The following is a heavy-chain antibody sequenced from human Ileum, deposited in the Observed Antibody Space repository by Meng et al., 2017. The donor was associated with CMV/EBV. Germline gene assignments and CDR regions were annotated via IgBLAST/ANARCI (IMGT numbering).Heavy chain of an antibody. CDR2: ISGDGERA. CDR1: GFTFSSYS. V-gene: IGHV3-30*04. Sequence: SCAASGFTFSSYSLNWVRQAPGKGLDWVAVISGDGERAWYGDSVKGRFTISRDNSKNTLYVQMNSLRLEDTAVYYCARGQTGLYFDYWGQGTLVTVSS. J-gene: IGHJ4*02. CDR3: ARGQTGLYFDY. D-gene: IGHD1-1*01.